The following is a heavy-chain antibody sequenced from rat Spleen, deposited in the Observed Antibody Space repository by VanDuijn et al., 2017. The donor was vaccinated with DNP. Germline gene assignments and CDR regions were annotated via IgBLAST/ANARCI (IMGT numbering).Heavy chain of an antibody. Sequence: EVQLVESGGVLVQPGRSLKLSCVASGFIFSNYWMTWIRQAPGKGLEWVASITNAGGSTYYPDSVKGRLTISRDSAKSTLYLQMNSLRSEDTATYYCTRINYGGYPSYAMDAWGQGTSVTVSS. CDR2: ITNAGGST. CDR1: GFIFSNYW. D-gene: IGHD1-11*01. V-gene: IGHV5-31*01. CDR3: TRINYGGYPSYAMDA. J-gene: IGHJ4*01.